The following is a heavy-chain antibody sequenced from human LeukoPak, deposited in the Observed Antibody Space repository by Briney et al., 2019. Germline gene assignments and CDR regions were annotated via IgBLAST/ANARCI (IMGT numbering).Heavy chain of an antibody. D-gene: IGHD1-26*01. CDR3: ARVVGATPDY. J-gene: IGHJ4*02. V-gene: IGHV3-7*03. Sequence: GGSLRLSCAASGFTFSSCRMSWVRQAPGKGLEGVANIKQDGSEKYYVDCVKGRFTISRDNAKYSLFLQMNSLRAEDTAVYYCARVVGATPDYWGQGTLVTVSS. CDR1: GFTFSSCR. CDR2: IKQDGSEK.